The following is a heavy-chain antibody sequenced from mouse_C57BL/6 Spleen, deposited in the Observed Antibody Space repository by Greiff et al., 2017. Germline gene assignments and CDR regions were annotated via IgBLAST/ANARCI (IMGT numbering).Heavy chain of an antibody. D-gene: IGHD2-1*01. Sequence: EVKVVESGGGLVKPGGSLKLSCAASGFTFSDYGMHWVRQAPEKGLEWVAYISSGSSTIYYADTVKGRFTISRDNAKNTLFLQMTSLRSEDTAMYYCARTPLNYFYAMDYWGQGTSVTVSS. CDR3: ARTPLNYFYAMDY. CDR2: ISSGSSTI. CDR1: GFTFSDYG. J-gene: IGHJ4*01. V-gene: IGHV5-17*01.